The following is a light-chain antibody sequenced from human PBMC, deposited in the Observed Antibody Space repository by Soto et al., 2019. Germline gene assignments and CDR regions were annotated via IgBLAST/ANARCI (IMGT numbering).Light chain of an antibody. CDR3: AVWDDHLHGV. CDR1: SSNIGKYY. CDR2: KND. V-gene: IGLV1-47*01. Sequence: QSVVTQPPSVSGTPGQRVTISCSGSSSNIGKYYVYWYQQLPGATPNLLIYKNDQRPSGVPDRFSASTSGTSASLAISGLRSEDEADYYCAVWDDHLHGVFGGGTKLTVL. J-gene: IGLJ3*02.